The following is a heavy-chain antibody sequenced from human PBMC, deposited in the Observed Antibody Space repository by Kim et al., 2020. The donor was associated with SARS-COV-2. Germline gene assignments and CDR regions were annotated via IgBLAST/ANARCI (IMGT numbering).Heavy chain of an antibody. D-gene: IGHD3-3*01. Sequence: KGRFTTSRDNAKNSLYLQMNSLGAEDTAVYYCARLSDFWSGYYFHYGMDVWGQGTTVTVSS. V-gene: IGHV3-11*06. CDR3: ARLSDFWSGYYFHYGMDV. J-gene: IGHJ6*02.